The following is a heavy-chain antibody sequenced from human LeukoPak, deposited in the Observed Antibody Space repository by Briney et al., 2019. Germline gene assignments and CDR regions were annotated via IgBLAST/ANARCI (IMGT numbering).Heavy chain of an antibody. J-gene: IGHJ4*02. CDR1: AGSISSGSYY. V-gene: IGHV4-61*02. CDR2: IYTSGST. CDR3: ARGVEYDILTGYYTTEHFDY. Sequence: SETLSLTCTVAAGSISSGSYYWSWIRQPAGKGLEGIERIYTSGSTNYNPSLKSRVTISVDTSKNQFSLKLSSVTAADTAVYYCARGVEYDILTGYYTTEHFDYWGQGTLVTVSS. D-gene: IGHD3-9*01.